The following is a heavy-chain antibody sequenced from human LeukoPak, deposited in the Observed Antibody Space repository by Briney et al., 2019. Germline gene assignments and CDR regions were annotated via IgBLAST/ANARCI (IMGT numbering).Heavy chain of an antibody. CDR1: GFTFSAYE. CDR2: IGSSGSTV. CDR3: ARDYYDSSGSSWFDP. D-gene: IGHD3-22*01. J-gene: IGHJ5*02. Sequence: GGSLRLSCAASGFTFSAYEMNWVRQAPGKGLEWVSYIGSSGSTVYYADSVKGRFTISRDNSKNTLYLQMNRLRAEDTAVYYCARDYYDSSGSSWFDPWGQGTLVTVSS. V-gene: IGHV3-48*03.